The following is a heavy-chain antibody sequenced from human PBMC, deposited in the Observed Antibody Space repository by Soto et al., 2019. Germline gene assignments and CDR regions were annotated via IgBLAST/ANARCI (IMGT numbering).Heavy chain of an antibody. V-gene: IGHV1-24*01. CDR2: FDPEDGET. CDR1: GYTLTELS. CDR3: ARDLGGWPDY. D-gene: IGHD2-15*01. J-gene: IGHJ4*02. Sequence: ASVKVSCKVSGYTLTELSMHWVRQAPGKGLEWMGGFDPEDGETIYAQKFQGRVTITRDTSASTAYMALSSLRSEDTAVYYCARDLGGWPDYWGQGTLVTVSS.